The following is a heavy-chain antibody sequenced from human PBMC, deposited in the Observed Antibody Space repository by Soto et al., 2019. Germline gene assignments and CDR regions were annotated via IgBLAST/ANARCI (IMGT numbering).Heavy chain of an antibody. CDR2: ISSSGSTI. Sequence: GGSLRLSCAASGFTFSSYEMNWVRQAPGKGLEWVSYISSSGSTIYYADSVKGRFTISRDNAKNSLYLQMNSLRAEDTAVYYCARDRLGRLTYCSGGSCQNYFDYWGQGTMVTVYS. CDR1: GFTFSSYE. D-gene: IGHD2-15*01. V-gene: IGHV3-48*03. J-gene: IGHJ4*02. CDR3: ARDRLGRLTYCSGGSCQNYFDY.